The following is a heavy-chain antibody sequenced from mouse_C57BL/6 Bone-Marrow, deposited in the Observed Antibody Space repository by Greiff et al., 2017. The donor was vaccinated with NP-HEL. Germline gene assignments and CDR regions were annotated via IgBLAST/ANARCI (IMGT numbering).Heavy chain of an antibody. CDR3: ARLITTAYYAMDY. CDR2: IRNTANGYTT. Sequence: EVMLVESGGGLVQPGGSLSLSCAASGFTFTDYYMSWVRQPPGKALEWLGFIRNTANGYTTEYSASVKGRFTISRDNSQSILYLQMNALRAEDSATYYCARLITTAYYAMDYWGQGTSVTVSS. CDR1: GFTFTDYY. V-gene: IGHV7-3*01. J-gene: IGHJ4*01. D-gene: IGHD1-2*01.